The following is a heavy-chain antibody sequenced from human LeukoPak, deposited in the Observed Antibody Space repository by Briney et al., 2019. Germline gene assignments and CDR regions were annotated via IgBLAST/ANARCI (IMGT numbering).Heavy chain of an antibody. CDR1: GGTFSSYA. V-gene: IGHV1-69*13. J-gene: IGHJ5*02. Sequence: SVKVSCKASGGTFSSYAISWVRQAPGQGLEWMGGIIPIFGTANYAQKFQGRVTITADESTSTAYMELSSLRSEDRAVYYCARVRDPEYYYGSGRVNWFDPWGQGTLVTVSS. CDR3: ARVRDPEYYYGSGRVNWFDP. D-gene: IGHD3-10*01. CDR2: IIPIFGTA.